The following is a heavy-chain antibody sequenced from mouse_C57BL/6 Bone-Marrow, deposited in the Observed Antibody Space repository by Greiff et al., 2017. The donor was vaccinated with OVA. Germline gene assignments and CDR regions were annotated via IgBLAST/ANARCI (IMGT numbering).Heavy chain of an antibody. CDR2: IYPADGDT. CDR3: ARHEEDYYASCVDY. V-gene: IGHV1-82*01. Sequence: VQLQESGPELVKPGASVKFSCKASGYAFSSYWLHWVKQRPGKGLEWIGRIYPADGDTNYNRKFRGKATLTVDKSSSTAYMQLSSLTSEDSAVYDCARHEEDYYASCVDYWGQGTTLTVSA. J-gene: IGHJ2*01. CDR1: GYAFSSYW. D-gene: IGHD1-1*01.